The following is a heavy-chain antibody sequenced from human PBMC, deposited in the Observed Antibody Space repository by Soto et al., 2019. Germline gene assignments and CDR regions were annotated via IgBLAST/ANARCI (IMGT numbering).Heavy chain of an antibody. CDR1: GYTFTSHW. CDR3: ARPRYDSPTNAFDI. V-gene: IGHV5-51*01. J-gene: IGHJ3*02. D-gene: IGHD3-22*01. Sequence: VASLKISCMVSGYTFTSHWIGWVRQMPGKGLEWMGIIYPGDSDTRYSPSFQGQVTISADKSISTAYLQWSSLKASDTAMYYCARPRYDSPTNAFDIWGQGTMVTVSS. CDR2: IYPGDSDT.